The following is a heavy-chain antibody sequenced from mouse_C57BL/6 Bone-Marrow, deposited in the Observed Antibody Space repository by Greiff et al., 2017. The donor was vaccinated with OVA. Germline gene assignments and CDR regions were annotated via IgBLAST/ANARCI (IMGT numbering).Heavy chain of an antibody. J-gene: IGHJ2*01. CDR1: GYTFTSYW. Sequence: QVQLQQPGAELVRPGSSVKLSCKASGYTFTSYWMDWVKQRPGQGLEWIGNIYPSDSETHYNQKFKDKATLTVDKSSSTAYMQLSSLTSEDSAVYYCARETTRYFFDYWGQGTTLTVSS. V-gene: IGHV1-61*01. D-gene: IGHD2-12*01. CDR2: IYPSDSET. CDR3: ARETTRYFFDY.